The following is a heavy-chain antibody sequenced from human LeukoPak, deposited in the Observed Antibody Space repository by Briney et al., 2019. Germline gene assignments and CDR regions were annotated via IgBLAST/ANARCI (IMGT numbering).Heavy chain of an antibody. Sequence: GGSLRLSCAASGFTFSSYAMSWVRQAPGKGLEWVSAISDSGGSTFYGDSVKGRFTISRDNSKNTLYLQMNSPRAEDTAVYYCAKGRNCGGDCYSYFDYWGQGTLVTVSS. CDR2: ISDSGGST. J-gene: IGHJ4*02. D-gene: IGHD2-21*02. V-gene: IGHV3-23*01. CDR3: AKGRNCGGDCYSYFDY. CDR1: GFTFSSYA.